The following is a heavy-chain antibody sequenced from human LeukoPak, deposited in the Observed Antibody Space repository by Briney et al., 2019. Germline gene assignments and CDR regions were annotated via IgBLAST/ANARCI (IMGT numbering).Heavy chain of an antibody. J-gene: IGHJ4*02. V-gene: IGHV4-59*01. D-gene: IGHD7-27*01. CDR1: GDSINKYF. CDR2: ISHNGNT. CDR3: ARGGPGDRTWRYYIDF. Sequence: SETLSLTCTISGDSINKYFWSWLRQSPGKGPEWLGYISHNGNTNYYPSLKSRVTISLDKSNNQFSLRLSSVTAADTAVYYCARGGPGDRTWRYYIDFWGQGILVTVSS.